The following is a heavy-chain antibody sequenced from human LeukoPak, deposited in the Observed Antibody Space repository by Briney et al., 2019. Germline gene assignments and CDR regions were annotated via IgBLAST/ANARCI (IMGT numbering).Heavy chain of an antibody. CDR2: IRQDGGVI. D-gene: IGHD4-17*01. CDR1: GFSFSAHW. Sequence: GGSLRLSCAASGFSFSAHWMSWVRQAPGKGLEWVGNIRQDGGVIYYVDSVKGRFTISRDNAKTSLYLQMNSLRAEDSSVYYCSRPTTVTTISADAFDIWGQGTMVTVSS. CDR3: SRPTTVTTISADAFDI. J-gene: IGHJ3*02. V-gene: IGHV3-7*03.